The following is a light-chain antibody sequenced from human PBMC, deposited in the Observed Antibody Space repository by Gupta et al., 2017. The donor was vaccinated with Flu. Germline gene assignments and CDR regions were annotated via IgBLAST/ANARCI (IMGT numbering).Light chain of an antibody. CDR2: KAS. CDR1: QTVSSW. CDR3: QHDKSYPYS. J-gene: IGKJ2*03. V-gene: IGKV1-5*03. Sequence: DIQMTQSHSILSASVGDRVTITCRASQTVSSWLAWFQQKPGKAPNLLIYKASNLKTGVPSRFSGTGSGTEFTLTISSLQPDDFASYYCQHDKSYPYSFVQGTKLEI.